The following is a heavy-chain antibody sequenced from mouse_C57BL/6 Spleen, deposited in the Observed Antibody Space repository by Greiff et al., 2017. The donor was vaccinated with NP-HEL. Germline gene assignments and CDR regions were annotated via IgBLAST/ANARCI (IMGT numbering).Heavy chain of an antibody. Sequence: QVQLQQSGPELVKPGASVKICCKASGYAFSSSWMNWVKQRPGKGLEWIGRIYPGDGDTNYNGKFKGKATLTADKSSSTAYMQLSSLTSEDSAVYFCARGSKEDFDYWGQGTTLTVSS. D-gene: IGHD2-5*01. J-gene: IGHJ2*01. CDR1: GYAFSSSW. V-gene: IGHV1-82*01. CDR2: IYPGDGDT. CDR3: ARGSKEDFDY.